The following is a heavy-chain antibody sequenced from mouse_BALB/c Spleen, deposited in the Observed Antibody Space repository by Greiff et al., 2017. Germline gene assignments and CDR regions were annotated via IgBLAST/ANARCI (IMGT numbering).Heavy chain of an antibody. J-gene: IGHJ2*01. CDR3: ARDLGLGYYFDY. D-gene: IGHD3-3*01. V-gene: IGHV2-9*02. CDR2: IWAGGST. Sequence: VQGVESGPGLVAPSQSLSITCTVSGFSLTSYGVHWVRQPPGKGLEWLGVIWAGGSTNYNSALMSRLSISKDNSKSQVFLKMNSLQTDDTAMYYCARDLGLGYYFDYWGQGTTLTVSS. CDR1: GFSLTSYG.